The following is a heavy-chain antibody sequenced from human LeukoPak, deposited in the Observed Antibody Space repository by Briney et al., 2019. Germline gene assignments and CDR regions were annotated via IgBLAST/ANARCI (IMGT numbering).Heavy chain of an antibody. D-gene: IGHD3-10*01. Sequence: PGGSLRLSCAASGLTLSDYYMSWIRQTPGKGLEWVSYISGSGSTQYYTDSVKGRFTISRDNSKNTLYVQMNSLRAEDTAVYYCAKGHYYGSGSLDYWGQGTLVTVSS. V-gene: IGHV3-11*01. J-gene: IGHJ4*02. CDR3: AKGHYYGSGSLDY. CDR1: GLTLSDYY. CDR2: ISGSGSTQ.